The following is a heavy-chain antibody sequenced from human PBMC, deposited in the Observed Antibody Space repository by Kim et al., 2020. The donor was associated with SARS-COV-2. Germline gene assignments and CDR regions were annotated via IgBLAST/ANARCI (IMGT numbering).Heavy chain of an antibody. V-gene: IGHV4-39*01. D-gene: IGHD3-10*01. CDR2: IYYSGST. CDR1: GGSISSSSYY. J-gene: IGHJ4*02. Sequence: SETLSLTCTVSGGSISSSSYYWGWIRQPPGKGLEWIGSIYYSGSTYYNPSLKSRVTISVDTSKNQFSLKLSSVTAADTAVYYCARVKDGSGNEFDYWGQGTLVHVCS. CDR3: ARVKDGSGNEFDY.